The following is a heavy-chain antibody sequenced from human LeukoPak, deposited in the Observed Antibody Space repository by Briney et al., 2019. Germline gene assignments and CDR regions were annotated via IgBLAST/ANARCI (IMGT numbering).Heavy chain of an antibody. CDR1: GFTFSYYA. Sequence: GGSLRLSCAASGFTFSYYAMTWVRQAPGKGLEWVSTLTGSGDTTDYADSVKGRFTISRDDSQNTLYLQMNSLSAEDTAVYYCAKVVTSGGANCYALDYWGQGTLVTVSS. V-gene: IGHV3-23*01. CDR3: AKVVTSGGANCYALDY. CDR2: LTGSGDTT. D-gene: IGHD2-2*01. J-gene: IGHJ4*02.